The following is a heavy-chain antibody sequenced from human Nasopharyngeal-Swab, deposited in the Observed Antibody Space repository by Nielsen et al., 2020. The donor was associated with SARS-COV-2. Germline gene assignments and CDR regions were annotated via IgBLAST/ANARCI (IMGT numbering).Heavy chain of an antibody. CDR2: ISAYNGNT. V-gene: IGHV1-18*01. CDR1: GYTFTSYG. J-gene: IGHJ4*02. Sequence: ASVKVSCKASGYTFTSYGISWVRQAPGQGLEWMGWISAYNGNTNYAQKLQGRVTMTTDTSTSTAYMELRSLRSDDTAVYYCASASSMVRGIIDPFDYWGQGTLVTVSS. CDR3: ASASSMVRGIIDPFDY. D-gene: IGHD3-10*01.